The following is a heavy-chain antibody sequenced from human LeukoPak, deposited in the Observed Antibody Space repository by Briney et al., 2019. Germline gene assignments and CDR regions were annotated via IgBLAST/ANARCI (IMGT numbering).Heavy chain of an antibody. D-gene: IGHD1-26*01. CDR2: ISSSSSYI. CDR3: ARDTIVGATTSLYY. J-gene: IGHJ4*02. Sequence: WGSLRLSCAASGFTFSSYSMNWVRQAPGKGLEWVSSISSSSSYIYYADSVKGRFTISRDNAKNSLYLQMNSLRSEDTAVYYCARDTIVGATTSLYYWGQGTLVTVSS. CDR1: GFTFSSYS. V-gene: IGHV3-21*04.